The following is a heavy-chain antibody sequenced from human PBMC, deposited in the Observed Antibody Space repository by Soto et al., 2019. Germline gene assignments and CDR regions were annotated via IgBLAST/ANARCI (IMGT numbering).Heavy chain of an antibody. Sequence: PGGSLRLSCAASGFTFSDYYMSWIRQAPGKGLEWVSYISSSGSTIYYADSVKGRFTISRDNAKNSLYLQMNSLRAEDTAVYYCARDRSRSFRFLGYYYYMDVWGKGTTVTVSS. CDR2: ISSSGSTI. J-gene: IGHJ6*03. V-gene: IGHV3-11*01. CDR3: ARDRSRSFRFLGYYYYMDV. D-gene: IGHD3-3*01. CDR1: GFTFSDYY.